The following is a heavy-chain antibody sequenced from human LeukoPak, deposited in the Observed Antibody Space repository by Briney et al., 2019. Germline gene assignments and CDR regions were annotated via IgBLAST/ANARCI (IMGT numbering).Heavy chain of an antibody. Sequence: KPGGSLRLSCADSGFTFSSYSMNWVRQAPGKGLEWVSSISSSSSYIYYADSVKGRFTISRDNAKNSLYLQMNSLRAEDTAVYYCASHLPYSSGWSSFDYWGQGTLVTVSS. J-gene: IGHJ4*02. D-gene: IGHD6-19*01. CDR1: GFTFSSYS. V-gene: IGHV3-21*01. CDR2: ISSSSSYI. CDR3: ASHLPYSSGWSSFDY.